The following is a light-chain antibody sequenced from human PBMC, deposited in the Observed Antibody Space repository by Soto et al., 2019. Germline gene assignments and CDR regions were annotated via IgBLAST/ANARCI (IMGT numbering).Light chain of an antibody. Sequence: QSALTQPASVSGSPGQSITISCTGTSSDVGRYNYVSWYQQHPGKAPKLIIYDVSNRPSGVSVRFSGSKSGNTASLTISGLQAEDGADYFCSSYTNSDTLLVFGGGTQLTVL. J-gene: IGLJ2*01. V-gene: IGLV2-14*03. CDR2: DVS. CDR1: SSDVGRYNY. CDR3: SSYTNSDTLLV.